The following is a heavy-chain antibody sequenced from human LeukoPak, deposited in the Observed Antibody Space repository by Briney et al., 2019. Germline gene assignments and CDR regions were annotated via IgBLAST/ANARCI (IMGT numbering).Heavy chain of an antibody. Sequence: GGSLKLSCAASGFTFNKYWMHWVRQVPRKGLIWVSRINNEGNDTNYVDSVKGRFTISRDNAKNTLYLQMNSLRAEDTAVYYCARGIYGNFDYWGQGSRVTVSS. CDR1: GFTFNKYW. D-gene: IGHD3-10*01. CDR3: ARGIYGNFDY. J-gene: IGHJ4*02. CDR2: INNEGNDT. V-gene: IGHV3-74*01.